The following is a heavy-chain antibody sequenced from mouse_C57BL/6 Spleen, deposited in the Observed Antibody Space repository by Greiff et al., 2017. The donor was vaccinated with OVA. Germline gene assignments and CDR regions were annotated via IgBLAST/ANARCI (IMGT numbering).Heavy chain of an antibody. CDR3: TKNYFYAMDY. Sequence: QVQLQQSGAELVRPGASVTLSRKASGYTFTDYEMHWVKQTPVHGLEWIGAIDPETGGTAYNQKFKGKAILTADKSSSTAYMELRSLTSEDSAVYYCTKNYFYAMDYWGQGTSVTVSS. J-gene: IGHJ4*01. V-gene: IGHV1-15*01. CDR1: GYTFTDYE. CDR2: IDPETGGT.